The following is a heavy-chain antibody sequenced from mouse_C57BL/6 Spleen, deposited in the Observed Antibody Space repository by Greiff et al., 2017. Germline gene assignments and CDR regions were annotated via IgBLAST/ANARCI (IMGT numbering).Heavy chain of an antibody. CDR1: GYTFTSYW. J-gene: IGHJ1*03. Sequence: VQLQQPGAELVKPGASVKLSCKASGYTFTSYWMHWVKQRPGQGLEWIGMIHPNSGSTNYNEKFKSKATLTVDKSSSTAYMQLSSLTSEDSAVYYCAREGIYYGYDGYFDVWGTGTTVTVSS. D-gene: IGHD2-2*01. V-gene: IGHV1-64*01. CDR2: IHPNSGST. CDR3: AREGIYYGYDGYFDV.